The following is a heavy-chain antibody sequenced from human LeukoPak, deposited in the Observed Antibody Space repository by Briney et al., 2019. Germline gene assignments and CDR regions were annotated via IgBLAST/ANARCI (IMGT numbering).Heavy chain of an antibody. CDR3: ARGYCSGGSCYPSGFDY. Sequence: PSETLSLTCTVSGGSISSYYWSWIRQPAGKGLEGIGRIYTSGSTNYNLSLKSRVTMSVDTSKNQFSLKLSSVTAADTAVYYCARGYCSGGSCYPSGFDYWGQGTLLTVSS. D-gene: IGHD2-15*01. V-gene: IGHV4-4*07. CDR1: GGSISSYY. CDR2: IYTSGST. J-gene: IGHJ4*02.